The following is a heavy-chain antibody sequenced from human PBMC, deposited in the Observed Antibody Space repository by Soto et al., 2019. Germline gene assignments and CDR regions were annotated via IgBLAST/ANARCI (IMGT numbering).Heavy chain of an antibody. V-gene: IGHV1-18*01. CDR1: GYTFTSYG. Sequence: ASVKVPCKASGYTFTSYGISWVRQAPGQGLEWMGWISAYNGNTNYAQKLQGRVTMTTDTSTSTAYMELRSLRSDDTAVYYCARTSTPVVPAAMIDYYYYYMDVWGKGTTVTVSS. CDR3: ARTSTPVVPAAMIDYYYYYMDV. J-gene: IGHJ6*03. D-gene: IGHD2-2*01. CDR2: ISAYNGNT.